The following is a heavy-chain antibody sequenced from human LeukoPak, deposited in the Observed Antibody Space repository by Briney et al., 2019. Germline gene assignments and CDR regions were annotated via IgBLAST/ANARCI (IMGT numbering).Heavy chain of an antibody. CDR1: GFTFSSYS. CDR3: ARSWFGELTLDY. D-gene: IGHD3-10*01. J-gene: IGHJ4*02. CDR2: ISSSSSCI. Sequence: GGSLRLSCAASGFTFSSYSMNWVRQAPGKGLEWVSSISSSSSCIYYADSVKGRFTISRDNAKNSLYLQMNSLRAEDTAVYYCARSWFGELTLDYWGQGTLVTVSS. V-gene: IGHV3-21*01.